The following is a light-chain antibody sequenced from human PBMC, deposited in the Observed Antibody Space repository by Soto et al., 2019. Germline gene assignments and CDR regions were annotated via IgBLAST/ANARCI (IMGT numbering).Light chain of an antibody. Sequence: QSVLTQPAAVSGSPGQSITISCPGTSSDVGGYNYVSWYQQHPGKAPKLMIYEVSNRHSGVPDRFSGSKSGNTASLTVSGLQAEDEADYYCSSYAGSSNVFGTGTKVTV. CDR2: EVS. CDR3: SSYAGSSNV. J-gene: IGLJ1*01. V-gene: IGLV2-8*01. CDR1: SSDVGGYNY.